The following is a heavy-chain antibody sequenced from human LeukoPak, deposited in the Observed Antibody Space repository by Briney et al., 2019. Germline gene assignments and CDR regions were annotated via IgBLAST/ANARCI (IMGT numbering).Heavy chain of an antibody. Sequence: GGSLRLSSAASGFSFSRYYMSWVRQAPGKGLEWVSVLFSGGDTYYADSVKDRFSISRDSSRETLFLQMNSLRADDTAVYYCARQGYDSGFDYWGHGTMVTVSS. CDR3: ARQGYDSGFDY. J-gene: IGHJ4*01. CDR2: LFSGGDT. V-gene: IGHV3-66*04. D-gene: IGHD5-12*01. CDR1: GFSFSRYY.